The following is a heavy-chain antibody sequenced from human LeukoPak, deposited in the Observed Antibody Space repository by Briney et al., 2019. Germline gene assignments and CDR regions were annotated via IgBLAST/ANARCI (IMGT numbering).Heavy chain of an antibody. D-gene: IGHD3/OR15-3a*01. CDR1: GYTVIRYY. CDR2: VNPSGDST. V-gene: IGHV1-46*01. J-gene: IGHJ4*02. Sequence: GAPVKVSCKGSGYTVIRYYLHWGRQAPGPGGGGMGIVNPSGDSTNYAQKFQGRVTMTRDTSTSTVYMELSSLRSEDTAVYYCARWTTTYLDYWGQGTLVTVSS. CDR3: ARWTTTYLDY.